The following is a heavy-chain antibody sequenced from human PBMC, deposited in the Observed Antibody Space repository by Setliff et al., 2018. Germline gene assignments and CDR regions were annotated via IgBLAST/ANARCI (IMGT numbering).Heavy chain of an antibody. V-gene: IGHV4-59*08. CDR1: GGSISSYY. D-gene: IGHD3-10*01. Sequence: SETLSLTCTVSGGSISSYYWSWIRQPPGKGLEWIGYIDYSGSTNYNPSLKSRVTISIDTSKSQFSLNLSSVTAADTAVYYCARIAYGSGSYYFDYWGQGTLVTVSS. CDR2: IDYSGST. J-gene: IGHJ4*02. CDR3: ARIAYGSGSYYFDY.